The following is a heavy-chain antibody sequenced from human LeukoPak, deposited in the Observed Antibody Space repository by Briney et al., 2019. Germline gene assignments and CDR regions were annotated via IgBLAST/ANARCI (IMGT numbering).Heavy chain of an antibody. CDR2: LGSGGTND. CDR3: ASRLDPGTYGNWIES. CDR1: GFIFGNYG. J-gene: IGHJ5*01. D-gene: IGHD3-10*01. Sequence: PGGSLRLSCAASGFIFGNYGMHWVRQAPGKGLEWVAFLGSGGTNDYYADSVKGRSTISRDNSQNTLFLQMNSLRPDDTAVYYCASRLDPGTYGNWIESWGQGTLVTVSS. V-gene: IGHV3-30*02.